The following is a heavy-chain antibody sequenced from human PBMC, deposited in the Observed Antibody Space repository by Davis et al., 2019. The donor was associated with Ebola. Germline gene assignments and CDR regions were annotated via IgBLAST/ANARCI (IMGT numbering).Heavy chain of an antibody. CDR2: IYYSGST. J-gene: IGHJ6*03. CDR3: ARDLGSSSWGRYYYYYMDV. D-gene: IGHD6-6*01. V-gene: IGHV4-59*12. Sequence: PSETLSLTCTVSGGSISSYYWSWIRQPPGKGLEWIGYIYYSGSTYYNPSLKSRVTISVDTSKNQFSLKLSSVTAADTAVYYCARDLGSSSWGRYYYYYMDVWGKGTTVTVSS. CDR1: GGSISSYY.